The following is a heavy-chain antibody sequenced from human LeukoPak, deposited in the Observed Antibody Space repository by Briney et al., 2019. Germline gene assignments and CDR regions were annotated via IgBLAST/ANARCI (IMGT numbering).Heavy chain of an antibody. D-gene: IGHD3/OR15-3a*01. CDR3: TAGTGRSDFDY. J-gene: IGHJ4*02. CDR2: IKRKGDDGTI. Sequence: GGSLRLSCAASGFTFSNAWMSWVRQAPGRGLEWVGRIKRKGDDGTIDYAAPVKGRLSISRDDSKNTLYLQMNSLKSEDTAVYYCTAGTGRSDFDYWGKGTLVTVSS. CDR1: GFTFSNAW. V-gene: IGHV3-15*01.